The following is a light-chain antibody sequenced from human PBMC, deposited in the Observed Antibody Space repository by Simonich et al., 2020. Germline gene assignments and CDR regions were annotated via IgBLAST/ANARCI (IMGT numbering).Light chain of an antibody. CDR3: SSYTSSSSVV. Sequence: QSALTQPASVSGSPGHAITISCTGTSSDVGSYNLVSWYQQHPGKAPKLMIYDVSNRPSGVSNRFSGSQSGNTASLTISGLQAEDEADYYCSSYTSSSSVVFGGGTKLTVL. CDR1: SSDVGSYNL. CDR2: DVS. V-gene: IGLV2-14*02. J-gene: IGLJ2*01.